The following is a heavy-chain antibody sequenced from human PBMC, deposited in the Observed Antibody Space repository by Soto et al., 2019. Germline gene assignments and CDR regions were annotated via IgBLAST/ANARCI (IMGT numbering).Heavy chain of an antibody. CDR2: ISGSGGST. J-gene: IGHJ4*02. CDR1: GFTFSSYA. CDR3: AKDVVSGVDTAMFTRFDY. V-gene: IGHV3-23*01. Sequence: EVQLLESGGGLVQPGGSLRLSCAASGFTFSSYAMSWVRQAPGKGLEWVSAISGSGGSTYYADSVKGRVTIPRDNSKNPPDLQVNSLRAKDTAVYYRAKDVVSGVDTAMFTRFDYWGQGTLVTVSS. D-gene: IGHD5-18*01.